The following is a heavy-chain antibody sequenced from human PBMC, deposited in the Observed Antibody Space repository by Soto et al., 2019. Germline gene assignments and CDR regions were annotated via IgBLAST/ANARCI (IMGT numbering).Heavy chain of an antibody. D-gene: IGHD3-3*01. CDR1: GFTFSSYW. CDR3: ARSTDYDFWSGYYTGIGY. CDR2: INSDGSST. J-gene: IGHJ4*02. Sequence: VQLVESGGGLVQPGGSLRLSCAASGFTFSSYWMHWVRQAPGKGLVWVSRINSDGSSTSYADSVKGRFTISRDNAKNTLYLQMNSLRAEDTAVYYCARSTDYDFWSGYYTGIGYWGQGTLVTVSS. V-gene: IGHV3-74*01.